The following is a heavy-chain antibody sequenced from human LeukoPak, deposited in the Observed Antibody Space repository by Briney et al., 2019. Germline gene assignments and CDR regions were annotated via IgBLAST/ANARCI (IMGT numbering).Heavy chain of an antibody. D-gene: IGHD2-15*01. CDR1: GGSISNYY. CDR2: MYPTGHT. CDR3: ARHPFATPFDY. V-gene: IGHV4-59*08. J-gene: IGHJ4*02. Sequence: SETLSLTCNVSGGSISNYYWSWIRQPPGKGLEWIGYMYPTGHTMYNSSLKSRVTMSLDTSNNHFSLRLSSVTAADTAVYYCARHPFATPFDYWGPGTVVTVSS.